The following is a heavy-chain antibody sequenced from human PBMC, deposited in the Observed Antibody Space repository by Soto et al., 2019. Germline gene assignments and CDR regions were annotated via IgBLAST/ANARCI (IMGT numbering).Heavy chain of an antibody. CDR1: GGTFSNYA. Sequence: QVRLVQSEAEVKKPGSSVKVSCKASGGTFSNYAITWVRQAPGQGPEWMGVIILPFGTPNYAQTFQGRATITADESMSTAYMELSGLRSEDTAVYYCARGPDNEGYFDYWGRGTLVTVSS. V-gene: IGHV1-69*12. J-gene: IGHJ4*02. D-gene: IGHD1-1*01. CDR2: IILPFGTP. CDR3: ARGPDNEGYFDY.